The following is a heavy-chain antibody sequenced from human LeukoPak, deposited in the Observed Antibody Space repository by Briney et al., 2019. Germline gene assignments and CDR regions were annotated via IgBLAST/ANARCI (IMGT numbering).Heavy chain of an antibody. J-gene: IGHJ6*01. CDR1: GFTVSSNY. V-gene: IGHV3-53*01. CDR2: IYVGGHT. CDR3: AGGMAKGPNPVGLGV. D-gene: IGHD5-24*01. Sequence: GGSLRLSCAASGFTVSSNYMSWVRQPPGKGLEWVSVIYVGGHTHYSNSVKGRFTISRDSSKNTLYLEMNNLRAEDTAVYFCAGGMAKGPNPVGLGVWGQGNTV.